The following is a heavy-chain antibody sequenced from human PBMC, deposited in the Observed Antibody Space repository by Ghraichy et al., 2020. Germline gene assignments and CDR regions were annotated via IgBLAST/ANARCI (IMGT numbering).Heavy chain of an antibody. CDR2: IYPGDSDT. CDR3: ARPETDYRYGMDV. Sequence: GESLNISCKGSGYSFTSYWIGWVRQMPGKGLEWMGIIYPGDSDTRYSPSFQGQVTISADKSISTAYLQWSSLKASDTAMYYCARPETDYRYGMDVWGQGTTVTVSS. V-gene: IGHV5-51*01. D-gene: IGHD1-14*01. CDR1: GYSFTSYW. J-gene: IGHJ6*02.